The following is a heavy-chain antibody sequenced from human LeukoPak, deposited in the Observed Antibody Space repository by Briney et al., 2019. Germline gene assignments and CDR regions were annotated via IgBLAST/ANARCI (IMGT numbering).Heavy chain of an antibody. V-gene: IGHV3-30*02. J-gene: IGHJ4*02. CDR1: GFTFSSYG. CDR2: IRYDGSNK. D-gene: IGHD2-15*01. CDR3: AKVVVVAATFHY. Sequence: PGGSLRLSCAASGFTFSSYGMHWVRQVPGKGLEWVAFIRYDGSNKYYADSVKGRFTISRDNSKNTLYLQMNSLRAEDTAVYYCAKVVVVAATFHYWGQGTLVTVSS.